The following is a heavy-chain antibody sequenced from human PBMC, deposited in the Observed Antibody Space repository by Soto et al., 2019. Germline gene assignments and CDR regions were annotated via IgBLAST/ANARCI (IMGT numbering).Heavy chain of an antibody. CDR2: IIPILGIA. CDR3: ARVNCSGGSCYYYYGMDV. Sequence: QVQLVQSGAEVKKPGSSVKVSCKASGGTFSSYTISWVRQAPGQGLEWMGRIIPILGIANYAQKFQGRVTITADKTTSTAYMELSSLRSEDTAVYYCARVNCSGGSCYYYYGMDVWGQGTTVTVSS. D-gene: IGHD2-15*01. J-gene: IGHJ6*02. V-gene: IGHV1-69*02. CDR1: GGTFSSYT.